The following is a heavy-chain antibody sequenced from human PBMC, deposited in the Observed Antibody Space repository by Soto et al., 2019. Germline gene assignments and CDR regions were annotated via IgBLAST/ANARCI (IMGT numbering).Heavy chain of an antibody. CDR2: MSNDGISK. D-gene: IGHD3-22*01. CDR1: GFIFSSYG. J-gene: IGHJ3*02. CDR3: TQGYDSGGHPGYGGAFDI. V-gene: IGHV3-30*18. Sequence: QVQLVESGGGVVQPGRSLRLSCAASGFIFSSYGMHWVRQAPGKGLEWVAVMSNDGISKHYADSVKGRFTISRDNSKNTLYLQMNSLRAEDTAVYFCTQGYDSGGHPGYGGAFDIWGQGTMVTVSS.